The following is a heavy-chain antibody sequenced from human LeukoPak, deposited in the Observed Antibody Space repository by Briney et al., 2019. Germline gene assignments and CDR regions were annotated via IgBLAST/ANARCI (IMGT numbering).Heavy chain of an antibody. J-gene: IGHJ6*03. CDR3: ARAVEMATIMDYYYYMDV. Sequence: SEILSLTCTVSGGSISSFYWSWIRQPPGKGLEGIGYIYYSGSTNYNPSLKSQVTISVDTSKNQFSLKLSSVTAADTAVYYCARAVEMATIMDYYYYMDVWGKGTTVTISS. CDR1: GGSISSFY. V-gene: IGHV4-59*01. D-gene: IGHD5-24*01. CDR2: IYYSGST.